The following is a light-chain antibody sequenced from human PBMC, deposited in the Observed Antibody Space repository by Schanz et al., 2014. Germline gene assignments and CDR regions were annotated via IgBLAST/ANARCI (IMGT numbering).Light chain of an antibody. J-gene: IGKJ1*01. V-gene: IGKV3-20*01. Sequence: EIVMTQSPATLSVSPGERATLSCRASQSVSSNLAWYQQKPGQAPRLLIYGASTRATGIPARFSGSGSGTDFTLTISRLEPEDFAVYYCQQYGSSLLAFGQGTKVEIK. CDR3: QQYGSSLLA. CDR2: GAS. CDR1: QSVSSN.